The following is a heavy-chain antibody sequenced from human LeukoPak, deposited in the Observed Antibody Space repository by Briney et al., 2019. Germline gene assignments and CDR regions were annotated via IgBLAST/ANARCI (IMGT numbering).Heavy chain of an antibody. CDR1: GFTFSSYA. V-gene: IGHV3-23*01. CDR3: ATREYSSSDYFDY. Sequence: GGSLRLSCAASGFTFSSYAMSWVRQAPGKGLEGVSAISGSGGSTYYADSVKGRFTISRDNSKNTLYLQMNSLRAEDTAVYYCATREYSSSDYFDYWGQGTLVTVSS. CDR2: ISGSGGST. D-gene: IGHD6-6*01. J-gene: IGHJ4*02.